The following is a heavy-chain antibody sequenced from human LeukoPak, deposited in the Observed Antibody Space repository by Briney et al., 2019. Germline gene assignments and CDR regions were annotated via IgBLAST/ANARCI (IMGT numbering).Heavy chain of an antibody. J-gene: IGHJ3*02. D-gene: IGHD3-10*01. CDR2: ISYDGSKK. V-gene: IGHV3-30*18. CDR1: GFTFSSYG. Sequence: PGGSLRLSCAASGFTFSSYGMHWVRQAPGKGLEWVAVISYDGSKKYYADSVKGRFTISRDNSKNTLYLQMNSLRAEDTAVYYCAKEGLLWFGERRGAFDIWGQGTMVTVSS. CDR3: AKEGLLWFGERRGAFDI.